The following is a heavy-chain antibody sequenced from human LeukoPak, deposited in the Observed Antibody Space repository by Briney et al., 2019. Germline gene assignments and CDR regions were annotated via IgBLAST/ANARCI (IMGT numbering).Heavy chain of an antibody. CDR3: AKEGVGPTSFFITFDY. J-gene: IGHJ4*02. CDR1: GFTFSSYS. Sequence: GGSLRLSCAASGFTFSSYSMNWVRQAPGKGLEWVSSISSSSSYIYYADSVKGRFTISRDNSKNTLYLQMNSLRAEDTAVYYCAKEGVGPTSFFITFDYWGQGTLVTVSS. D-gene: IGHD1-26*01. CDR2: ISSSSSYI. V-gene: IGHV3-21*04.